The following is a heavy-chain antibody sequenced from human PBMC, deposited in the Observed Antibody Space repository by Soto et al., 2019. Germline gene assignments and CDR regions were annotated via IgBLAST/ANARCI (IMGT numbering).Heavy chain of an antibody. D-gene: IGHD6-13*01. V-gene: IGHV4-59*01. Sequence: SETLSLTCTVSGGSISGYYWSWIRQPPGKGLDWIGFIYYSGSTTYNPSLKSRVTISLDTSKYQFSLRLRSVTAADTAIYYCARDGASSRVWGQGTLVTVSS. CDR2: IYYSGST. J-gene: IGHJ4*02. CDR3: ARDGASSRV. CDR1: GGSISGYY.